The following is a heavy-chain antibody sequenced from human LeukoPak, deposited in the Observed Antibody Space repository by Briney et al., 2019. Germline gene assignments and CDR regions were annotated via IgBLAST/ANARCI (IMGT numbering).Heavy chain of an antibody. V-gene: IGHV1-2*06. J-gene: IGHJ4*02. Sequence: GASVKVSCKASGYTFTGYYMHWVRQAPGQGLEWMGRINSNSGGTNYAQKFQGRVTMTRDTSISTAYMELSRLRSDDTAVYYCARRPPYYYGSGSLDIFDYWGQGTLVTVSS. CDR2: INSNSGGT. CDR1: GYTFTGYY. D-gene: IGHD3-10*01. CDR3: ARRPPYYYGSGSLDIFDY.